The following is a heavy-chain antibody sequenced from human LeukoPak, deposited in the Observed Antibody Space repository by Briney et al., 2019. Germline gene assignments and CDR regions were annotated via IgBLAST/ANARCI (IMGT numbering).Heavy chain of an antibody. J-gene: IGHJ6*02. V-gene: IGHV1-24*01. Sequence: ASVKVSCKVSGYTLTELSMHWVRQAPGRGLEWMGGFDPEGGETIYAQKLQGRVTMTEDTSTDTAYMELSSLRSEDTAVYYCATVSHLVGATVGYYYGMDVWGQGTTVTVSS. CDR1: GYTLTELS. D-gene: IGHD1-26*01. CDR2: FDPEGGET. CDR3: ATVSHLVGATVGYYYGMDV.